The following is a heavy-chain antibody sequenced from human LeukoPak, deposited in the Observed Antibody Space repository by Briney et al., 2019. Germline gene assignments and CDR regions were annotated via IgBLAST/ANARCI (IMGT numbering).Heavy chain of an antibody. Sequence: PSETLSLTCTVSGGSISSGDYYWSWIRQPPGKGLEWIGYIYYSGSTYYNPSLKSRVTISADTSKNQFSLKLSSVTAADTAVYYCARDSHYARPFDPWGQGTLVTVSS. CDR1: GGSISSGDYY. D-gene: IGHD2-2*01. CDR2: IYYSGST. CDR3: ARDSHYARPFDP. J-gene: IGHJ5*02. V-gene: IGHV4-30-4*01.